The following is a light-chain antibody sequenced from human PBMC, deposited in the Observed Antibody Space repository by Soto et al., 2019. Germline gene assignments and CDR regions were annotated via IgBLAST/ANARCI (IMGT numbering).Light chain of an antibody. Sequence: EIVLTQSPGTLSLSPGERATLSCRASQSVSSSYLAWYQQKPGQAPRLLIYGASRRATGIPDRFSGSGSGTDFTLTISRLEPEDFAVYYCQQYGSSPLFRGGTKVEIK. CDR2: GAS. J-gene: IGKJ4*02. CDR1: QSVSSSY. V-gene: IGKV3-20*01. CDR3: QQYGSSPL.